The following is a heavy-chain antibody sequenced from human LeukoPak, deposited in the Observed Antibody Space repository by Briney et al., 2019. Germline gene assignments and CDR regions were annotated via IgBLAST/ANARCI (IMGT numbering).Heavy chain of an antibody. V-gene: IGHV1-46*01. CDR2: ITASGGGT. CDR1: RYTFTSYY. D-gene: IGHD3-10*01. Sequence: GASVKVSCKASRYTFTSYYLHWVRQAPGQGLEWMGVITASGGGTTYAQKFQGRVTMTRDTSSSTVYMELTSLRSEDTAVYYCARDVFGLDYWGQGTLVTVSS. CDR3: ARDVFGLDY. J-gene: IGHJ4*02.